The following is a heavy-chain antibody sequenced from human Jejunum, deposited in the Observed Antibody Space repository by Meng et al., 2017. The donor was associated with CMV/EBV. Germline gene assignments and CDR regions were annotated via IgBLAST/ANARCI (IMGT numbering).Heavy chain of an antibody. V-gene: IGHV1-18*01. CDR1: FNSYG. Sequence: FNSYGITWGRQAPGQGLEWVGWISSYNRNTNYAQKFRGRVTLTTDTSTSIAYMELRSLRSDDTAVYYCATIAYCGGDCYKVHPLYDHWGQGTLVTVSS. CDR3: ATIAYCGGDCYKVHPLYDH. CDR2: ISSYNRNT. D-gene: IGHD2-21*01. J-gene: IGHJ5*02.